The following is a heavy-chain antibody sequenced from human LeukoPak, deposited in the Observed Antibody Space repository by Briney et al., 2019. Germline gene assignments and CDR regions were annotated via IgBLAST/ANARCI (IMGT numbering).Heavy chain of an antibody. CDR2: ISDSGDYT. CDR3: TPERPYSTSPPS. V-gene: IGHV3-23*01. J-gene: IGHJ5*02. CDR1: GFTFSSYA. D-gene: IGHD2-2*01. Sequence: GGSLRLSCAGSGFTFSSYAMSWVRQAPGKGLEWVSAISDSGDYTYYADSVKGRFTISRDNSKNTLYLQMNSLKTEDTAVYYCTPERPYSTSPPSWGQGTLVTVSS.